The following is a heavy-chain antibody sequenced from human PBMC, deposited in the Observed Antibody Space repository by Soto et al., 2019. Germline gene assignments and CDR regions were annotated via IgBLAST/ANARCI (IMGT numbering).Heavy chain of an antibody. D-gene: IGHD3-22*01. J-gene: IGHJ6*02. CDR2: IYYSGST. V-gene: IGHV4-31*03. Sequence: SETLSLTCTVSGGSISSGGYYWSWIRQHPGKGLEWIGYIYYSGSTYYKPSLKSRVTISVDTSKNQFSLKLSSVTAADTAVYYCARVLLRYYDSSGSRMDVWGQGTTVTVS. CDR3: ARVLLRYYDSSGSRMDV. CDR1: GGSISSGGYY.